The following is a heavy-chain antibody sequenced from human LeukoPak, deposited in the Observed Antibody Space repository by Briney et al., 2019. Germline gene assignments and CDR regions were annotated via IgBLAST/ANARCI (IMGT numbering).Heavy chain of an antibody. D-gene: IGHD1-7*01. Sequence: ASVKVSCKASGYTFTGYYMHWVRQAPGQGLEWMGWINPNSGGTNYAQQFQGRVTLTRDTSISTAYMELSSLRSDDTAVYYCARDSGYNWNYDFNYWGQGTLVTVSS. J-gene: IGHJ4*02. CDR2: INPNSGGT. CDR3: ARDSGYNWNYDFNY. CDR1: GYTFTGYY. V-gene: IGHV1-2*02.